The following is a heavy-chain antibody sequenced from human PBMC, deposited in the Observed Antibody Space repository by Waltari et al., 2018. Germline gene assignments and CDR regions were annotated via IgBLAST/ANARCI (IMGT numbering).Heavy chain of an antibody. CDR2: IKQDGSEK. V-gene: IGHV3-7*01. J-gene: IGHJ6*03. D-gene: IGHD3-16*02. CDR1: GFTFSSYW. Sequence: EVQLVESGGGLVQPGGSLRLSCAASGFTFSSYWMSWVRQAPGKGLEWVANIKQDGSEKYYVDSVKGRFTISRDNAKNSLYLQMNSLRAEDTAVYYCARPAGSIVYYYYMDVWGKGTTVTVSS. CDR3: ARPAGSIVYYYYMDV.